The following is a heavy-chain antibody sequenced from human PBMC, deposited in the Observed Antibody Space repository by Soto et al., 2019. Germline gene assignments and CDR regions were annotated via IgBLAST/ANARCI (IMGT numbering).Heavy chain of an antibody. CDR3: VKNFDY. Sequence: QVQLQQWGAGLLKPSETLSLTCAVYGASFTGYYWSWIRQPPGRGLEWIGDIDHSGSTNYNPSLNSRVTIAADASKDQFSLKLSSVTAADTAVYYCVKNFDYWGQGTLVTVSS. CDR2: IDHSGST. V-gene: IGHV4-34*02. J-gene: IGHJ4*02. CDR1: GASFTGYY.